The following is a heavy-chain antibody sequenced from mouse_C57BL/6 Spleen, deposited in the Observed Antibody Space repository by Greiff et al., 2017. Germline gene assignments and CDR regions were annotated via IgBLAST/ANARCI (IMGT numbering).Heavy chain of an antibody. CDR1: GFTFSDYY. J-gene: IGHJ4*01. D-gene: IGHD1-1*01. V-gene: IGHV5-16*01. Sequence: EVKVEESEGGLVQPGSSMKLSCTASGFTFSDYYMAWVRQVPEKGLEWVANINYDGSSTYYLDSLKSRFIISRDNAKNILYLQMSSLKSEDTATYYCAREYYGSSYDYAMDYWSQVTSVTVSS. CDR2: INYDGSST. CDR3: AREYYGSSYDYAMDY.